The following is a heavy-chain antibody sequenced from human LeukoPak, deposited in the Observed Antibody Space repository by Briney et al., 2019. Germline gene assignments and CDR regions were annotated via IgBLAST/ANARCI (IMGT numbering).Heavy chain of an antibody. Sequence: GGSLRLSCAASGFAFSYYGMHWVRQAPGKGLEWVAVIWYDGSNKYYADSVKGRFTISRDNSKNTLYLQMNSLRAEDTAVYYCARVHFSSSPYFDYWGQGTLVTVSS. J-gene: IGHJ4*02. CDR3: ARVHFSSSPYFDY. V-gene: IGHV3-33*01. D-gene: IGHD6-6*01. CDR1: GFAFSYYG. CDR2: IWYDGSNK.